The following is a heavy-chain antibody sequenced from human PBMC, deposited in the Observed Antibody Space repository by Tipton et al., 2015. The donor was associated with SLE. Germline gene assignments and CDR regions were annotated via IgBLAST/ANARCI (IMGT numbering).Heavy chain of an antibody. D-gene: IGHD4-17*01. Sequence: TLSLTCTVSGGSISSGDYYWSWIRQHPIKGLEWIGYIHSSGSTYYNPSLKSRVVISVDTSWSQFSLRLNSVTAADTATYYCARSRSQEVGDKRGFDFWGQGTLVTVSS. CDR3: ARSRSQEVGDKRGFDF. J-gene: IGHJ4*02. V-gene: IGHV4-31*03. CDR1: GGSISSGDYY. CDR2: IHSSGST.